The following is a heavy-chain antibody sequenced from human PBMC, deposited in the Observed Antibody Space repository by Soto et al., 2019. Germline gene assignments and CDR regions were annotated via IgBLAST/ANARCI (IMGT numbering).Heavy chain of an antibody. V-gene: IGHV3-23*01. Sequence: GSLRLSCAASGFTFSSYAMNWVRQAPGKGLEWVSVSGSGDSTYYADSVKGRFTISRDNSKNTLYLQMNSLRAEDTAVYYCARRGPGTYFDYWGQGTLVTVSS. CDR2: SGSGDST. D-gene: IGHD6-13*01. CDR1: GFTFSSYA. J-gene: IGHJ4*02. CDR3: ARRGPGTYFDY.